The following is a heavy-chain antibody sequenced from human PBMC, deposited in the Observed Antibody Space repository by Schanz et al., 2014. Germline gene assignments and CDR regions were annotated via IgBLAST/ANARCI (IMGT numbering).Heavy chain of an antibody. CDR2: SDRADGET. CDR1: GYTLTELS. J-gene: IGHJ6*02. CDR3: ATVVGAPRYFYGMDV. D-gene: IGHD1-26*01. V-gene: IGHV1-24*01. Sequence: QVPLVQSGAEVKKPGASVKVSCKVSGYTLTELSIHWVRQAPGNGLEWMGGSDRADGETIYAQKFQGRVTMTEDTSTDTAYMELSSLRSEDTAVYYCATVVGAPRYFYGMDVWGQGTTVTVSS.